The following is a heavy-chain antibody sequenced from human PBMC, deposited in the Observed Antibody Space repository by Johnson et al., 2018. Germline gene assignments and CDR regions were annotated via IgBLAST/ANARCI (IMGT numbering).Heavy chain of an antibody. CDR2: IWYDGSNK. J-gene: IGHJ6*02. CDR1: GFTFSSYG. V-gene: IGHV3-33*01. Sequence: VQLLESGGGVVQPGRSLRLSCAASGFTFSSYGMHWVRQAPGKGREWVAVIWYDGSNKYYADPVKGRFTIARDNSKNTLYLQMNSLRAEDTAVYYCAGGGRLGYYYGMDVWGQGTTVTVSS. D-gene: IGHD6-25*01. CDR3: AGGGRLGYYYGMDV.